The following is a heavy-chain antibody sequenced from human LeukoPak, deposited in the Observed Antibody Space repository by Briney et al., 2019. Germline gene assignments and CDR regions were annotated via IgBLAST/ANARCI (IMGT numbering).Heavy chain of an antibody. CDR2: ISGSAGST. J-gene: IGHJ3*02. Sequence: PGGSLRLSCAASGFTFSSYTMSWVRQGPGKGLEWVSSISGSAGSTHYADSVKGRFTISGDNFKNTLYLQMNSLRVEDTDVYYCARSSHYDILTGYSEEDAFDIWGQGTMVTVSS. CDR1: GFTFSSYT. D-gene: IGHD3-9*01. CDR3: ARSSHYDILTGYSEEDAFDI. V-gene: IGHV3-23*01.